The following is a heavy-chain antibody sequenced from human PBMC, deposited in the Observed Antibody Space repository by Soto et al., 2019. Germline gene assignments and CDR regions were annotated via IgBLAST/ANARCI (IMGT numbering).Heavy chain of an antibody. J-gene: IGHJ4*02. CDR3: ARDLLKGECYLDY. CDR2: ISEDGSDK. V-gene: IGHV3-7*01. D-gene: IGHD1-26*01. CDR1: GLTFSNYW. Sequence: EVKLVEAGGGLVQPGGYLKLSFATSGLTFSNYWMTWVRQAPGRGLEGEANISEDGSDKGYVESVKGRFTISRENTGNSLILQMNNLRAEDTAVYYCARDLLKGECYLDYWGQGTLVTVSS.